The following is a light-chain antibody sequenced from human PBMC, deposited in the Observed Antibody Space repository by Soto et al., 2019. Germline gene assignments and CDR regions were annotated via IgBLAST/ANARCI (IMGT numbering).Light chain of an antibody. V-gene: IGKV3-11*01. Sequence: DIVLTQSPATLSLSPGERATLSCRASQSVGSYLAWFQHKPGQAPRLLIYGASNRATDIPGRFSGRGSGTDFTLTISSLESGDSAVYYCQQRDKWPRTFGQGTKLETK. CDR1: QSVGSY. CDR3: QQRDKWPRT. CDR2: GAS. J-gene: IGKJ2*01.